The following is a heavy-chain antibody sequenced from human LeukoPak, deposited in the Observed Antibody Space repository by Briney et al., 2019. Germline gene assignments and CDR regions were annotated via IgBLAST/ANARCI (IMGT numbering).Heavy chain of an antibody. Sequence: SETLSLTCTVSGGSIRSGDFYWSWIRQPPGKGLEWIGYIYYSGSTDYNPSLKSRVTMSVDTSKNQFSLKLSSVTAADAATYYCARVGAGGDYFDYWGQGTLVTVSS. CDR3: ARVGAGGDYFDY. CDR1: GGSIRSGDFY. V-gene: IGHV4-30-4*01. J-gene: IGHJ4*02. CDR2: IYYSGST.